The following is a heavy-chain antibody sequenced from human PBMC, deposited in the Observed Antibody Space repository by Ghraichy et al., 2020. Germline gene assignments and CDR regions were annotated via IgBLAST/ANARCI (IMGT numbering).Heavy chain of an antibody. CDR3: WGGFVSGSWPLFDY. CDR2: IYYSGST. J-gene: IGHJ4*02. V-gene: IGHV4-39*07. Sequence: SETLSLTCTVSGGSISSSSYYWGWIRQPPGKGLEWIGSIYYSGSTYYNPSLKSRVTISVDTSKNQFSLKLSSVTAADTAVYYCWGGFVSGSWPLFDYWGQGTLVTVSS. CDR1: GGSISSSSYY. D-gene: IGHD6-13*01.